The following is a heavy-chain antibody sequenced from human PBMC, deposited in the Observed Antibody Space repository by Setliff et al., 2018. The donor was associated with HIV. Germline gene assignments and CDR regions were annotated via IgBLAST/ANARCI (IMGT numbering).Heavy chain of an antibody. J-gene: IGHJ4*02. CDR1: GGSISSSSYY. Sequence: PSETLSLTCTVSGGSISSSSYYWGWIRQPPGKGLEWIGSIYYSGSTYYNPSLKSRVTISVDTSKNQFSLKLSSVTAADTAVYYCARTHSGYFPYYFDYWGQGTLVTVSS. D-gene: IGHD3-22*01. V-gene: IGHV4-39*01. CDR3: ARTHSGYFPYYFDY. CDR2: IYYSGST.